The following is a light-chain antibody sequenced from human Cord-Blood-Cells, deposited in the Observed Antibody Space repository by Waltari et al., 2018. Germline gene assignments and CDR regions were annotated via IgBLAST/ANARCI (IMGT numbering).Light chain of an antibody. CDR2: GAS. CDR3: QQYGSSPPT. J-gene: IGKJ3*01. Sequence: EIVLTQYPGTLSLSPGERATLSCRASQSVSSSYLAWYQQKPGQAPRLLIYGASSRATGIPYRFSGSGSGTDFTLTISRLEPEDFAVYYCQQYGSSPPTFGPGTKVDIK. V-gene: IGKV3-20*01. CDR1: QSVSSSY.